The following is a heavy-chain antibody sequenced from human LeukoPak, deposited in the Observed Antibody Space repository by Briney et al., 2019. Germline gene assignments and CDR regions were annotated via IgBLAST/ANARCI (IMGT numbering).Heavy chain of an antibody. CDR3: VKVSRRARVGYFDY. D-gene: IGHD1-26*01. Sequence: GGSLRLSCAASGFTFSSSWIRWVRQAPGKGLVWVSRINKDGSVTDYAESVKGRFSIPRDNAKNTLYLQMNSLRVEDTAIYYCVKVSRRARVGYFDYWGQGTLVTVSS. V-gene: IGHV3-74*01. CDR1: GFTFSSSW. J-gene: IGHJ4*02. CDR2: INKDGSVT.